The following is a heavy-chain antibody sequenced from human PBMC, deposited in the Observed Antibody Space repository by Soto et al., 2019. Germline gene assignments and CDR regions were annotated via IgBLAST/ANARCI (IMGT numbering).Heavy chain of an antibody. CDR2: IFPGDSDT. V-gene: IGHV5-51*01. Sequence: PGESLKISCQGSGYTFTSYWIGWVRQMPGKGLEWMGVIFPGDSDTRYSPSFQGQVTISADKSISTAYLQWRSLGASDTAIYYCARGRLEFGPVFPFDYWGLGTPVTVSS. J-gene: IGHJ4*02. D-gene: IGHD3-3*01. CDR3: ARGRLEFGPVFPFDY. CDR1: GYTFTSYW.